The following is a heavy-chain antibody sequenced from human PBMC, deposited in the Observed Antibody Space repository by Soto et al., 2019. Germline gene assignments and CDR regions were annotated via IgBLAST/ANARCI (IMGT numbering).Heavy chain of an antibody. CDR2: INENSCSL. V-gene: IGHV3-9*01. J-gene: IGHJ4*02. CDR1: GFTFGDYA. D-gene: IGHD1-1*01. Sequence: EVQLVESGGNLVQPGRSLRLSCAASGFTFGDYAMHWVRQAPGKGLEWISSINENSCSLDYADSVKGRFTISRDNAKNSLDLQMNSLRIEDTALHYCAKDAHWSLDFWGQGTLVTVSS. CDR3: AKDAHWSLDF.